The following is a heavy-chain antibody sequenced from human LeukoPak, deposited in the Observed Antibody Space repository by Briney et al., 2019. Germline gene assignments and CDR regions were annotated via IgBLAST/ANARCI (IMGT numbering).Heavy chain of an antibody. V-gene: IGHV3-23*01. D-gene: IGHD3-10*01. J-gene: IGHJ4*02. CDR2: ISGSGGST. CDR3: ARRYYYGSGSFLL. Sequence: GGSLRLSCAASGFTFSSYAMSWVRQAPGKGLEWVSAISGSGGSTYYADSVKGRFTISRDNSKNTLYLQMNSLRAEDTAVYYCARRYYYGSGSFLLWGQGTLVTVSS. CDR1: GFTFSSYA.